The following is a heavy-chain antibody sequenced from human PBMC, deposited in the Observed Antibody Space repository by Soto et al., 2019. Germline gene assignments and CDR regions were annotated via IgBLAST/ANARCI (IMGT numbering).Heavy chain of an antibody. V-gene: IGHV4-59*08. CDR1: GGSISSYY. CDR3: ARHYYGSGRGLDY. CDR2: IYYSGST. D-gene: IGHD3-10*01. J-gene: IGHJ4*02. Sequence: QVQLQESGPGLVKPSETLSLTCTVSGGSISSYYWSWIRQPPGKGLEWIGYIYYSGSTNYNPSLKSRVTISVDTSKNQFSLKLSSVTAADTAVYYCARHYYGSGRGLDYWGQGTLVTVSS.